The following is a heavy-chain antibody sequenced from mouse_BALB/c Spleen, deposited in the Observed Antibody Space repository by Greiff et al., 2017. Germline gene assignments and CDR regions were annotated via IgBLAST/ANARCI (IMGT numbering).Heavy chain of an antibody. D-gene: IGHD4-1*01. Sequence: VKLMESGAELVRPGSSVKISCKASGYAFSSYWMNWVKQRPGQGLEWIGQIYPGDGDTNYNGKFKGKATLTADKSSSTAYMQLSSLTSEDSAVYFCARWTGNAMDYWGQGTSVTVSS. J-gene: IGHJ4*01. CDR1: GYAFSSYW. CDR3: ARWTGNAMDY. V-gene: IGHV1-80*01. CDR2: IYPGDGDT.